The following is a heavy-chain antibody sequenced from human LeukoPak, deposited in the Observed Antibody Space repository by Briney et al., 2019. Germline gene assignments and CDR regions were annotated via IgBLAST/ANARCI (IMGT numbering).Heavy chain of an antibody. D-gene: IGHD3-10*01. CDR3: AKATRNYYGSGSIDY. J-gene: IGHJ4*02. CDR1: GFTFSSYS. CDR2: ISSSSSYI. Sequence: GGSLRLSCAASGFTFSSYSMNWVRQAPGKGLEWVSSISSSSSYIYYADSVKGRFTISRDNVKNSLYLQMSSLRAEDTAVYYCAKATRNYYGSGSIDYWGQGTLVTVSS. V-gene: IGHV3-21*03.